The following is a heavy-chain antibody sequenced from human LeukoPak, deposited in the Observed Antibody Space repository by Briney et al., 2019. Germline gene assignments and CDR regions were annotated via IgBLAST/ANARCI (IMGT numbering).Heavy chain of an antibody. J-gene: IGHJ3*02. Sequence: SETLSLTCTVSGGSISSSSYYWSWIRQPPGKGLEWIGYIYYSGSTYYNPSLKSRVTISVDTSKNQFSLKLSSVTAADTAVYYCARGVVRCDAFDIWGQGTMVTVSS. CDR3: ARGVVRCDAFDI. CDR2: IYYSGST. V-gene: IGHV4-30-4*01. CDR1: GGSISSSSYY. D-gene: IGHD2-21*01.